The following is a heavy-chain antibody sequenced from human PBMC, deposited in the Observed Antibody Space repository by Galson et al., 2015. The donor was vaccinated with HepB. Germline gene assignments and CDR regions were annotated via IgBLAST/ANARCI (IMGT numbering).Heavy chain of an antibody. Sequence: PALVKPTQTLTLTCSFSGLSLSSSGVCVTWIRQPPGKALEWLARIDWDDAKFYSTSLKSRLTISKDTSKNQVVLTMTNLDPVDTATYYCARMRSSSHYFDYWGQGTLVTVSS. D-gene: IGHD6-6*01. CDR1: GLSLSSSGVC. V-gene: IGHV2-70*17. CDR3: ARMRSSSHYFDY. J-gene: IGHJ4*02. CDR2: IDWDDAK.